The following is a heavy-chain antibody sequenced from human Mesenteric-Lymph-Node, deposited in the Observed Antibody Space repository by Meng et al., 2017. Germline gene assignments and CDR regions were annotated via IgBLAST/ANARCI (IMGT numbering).Heavy chain of an antibody. V-gene: IGHV1-18*01. CDR1: VYTCTMCD. CDR3: ARYVPNGSFWYFDY. J-gene: IGHJ2*01. D-gene: IGHD6-13*01. Sequence: QGELVQSWVDAKKPMAHMKVSCKAPVYTCTMCDSCWVRQAQRQGHESMGLISVNNSESKHPQNFKGRVTMTTDTTTITAYMELRSLTYDDTAVYYCARYVPNGSFWYFDYWGRGTLVTVSS. CDR2: ISVNNSES.